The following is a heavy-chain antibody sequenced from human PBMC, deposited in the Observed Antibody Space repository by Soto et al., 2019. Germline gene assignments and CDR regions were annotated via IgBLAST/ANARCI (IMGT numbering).Heavy chain of an antibody. CDR1: GGSISSDY. J-gene: IGHJ5*02. V-gene: IGHV4-4*07. Sequence: VQLQESGPGLVKPSETLSLICTVSGGSISSDYLSWIRQPAGKGLEWIGRVYTSGYSNSNPSLKSRVTRSVDTSKKQFSLNLSSVTVADTAVYYCAREPTTAGTVNWFDPWGQGTLVTVSS. CDR2: VYTSGYS. D-gene: IGHD6-13*01. CDR3: AREPTTAGTVNWFDP.